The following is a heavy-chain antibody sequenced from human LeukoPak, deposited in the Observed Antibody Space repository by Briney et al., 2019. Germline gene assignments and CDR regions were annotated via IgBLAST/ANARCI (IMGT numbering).Heavy chain of an antibody. D-gene: IGHD2-2*01. Sequence: GGSLRLSCAGSGFTFGDHAMHWVRQVPGKGLEWVSGISWNSGKIIYADSVKGRFTISRDNGKNSLFLQMISLRPEDTALYYCARGLCSTSNCRLYNWFDLWGQGTLVSVSS. CDR3: ARGLCSTSNCRLYNWFDL. CDR2: ISWNSGKI. V-gene: IGHV3-9*01. J-gene: IGHJ5*02. CDR1: GFTFGDHA.